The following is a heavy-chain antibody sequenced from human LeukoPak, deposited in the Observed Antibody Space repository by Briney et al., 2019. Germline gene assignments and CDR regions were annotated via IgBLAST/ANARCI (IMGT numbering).Heavy chain of an antibody. J-gene: IGHJ6*03. CDR2: IYYSGST. CDR3: ASGLAAAGSRYYYYMDV. D-gene: IGHD6-13*01. V-gene: IGHV4-39*07. Sequence: SETLSLTCTVSGGSISSSSYYWGWIRQPPGKGLEWIGSIYYSGSTYYNPSLKSRVTISVDTSKNQFSLKLSSVTAADTAVYCCASGLAAAGSRYYYYMDVWGKGTTVTVSS. CDR1: GGSISSSSYY.